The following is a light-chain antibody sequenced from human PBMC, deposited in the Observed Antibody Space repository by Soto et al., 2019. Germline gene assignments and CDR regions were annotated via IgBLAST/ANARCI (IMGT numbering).Light chain of an antibody. Sequence: QSVLAQPASVSGSPGQSITISCTGTSSHVGGYNSVSWYQQHPGTAPKLMIYAVSNRPSGVSIRFSGSKSGNTATLTISGLQAEDEADYYCCSYTVSGTYVFGTGTKVTV. V-gene: IGLV2-14*01. CDR3: CSYTVSGTYV. J-gene: IGLJ1*01. CDR1: SSHVGGYNS. CDR2: AVS.